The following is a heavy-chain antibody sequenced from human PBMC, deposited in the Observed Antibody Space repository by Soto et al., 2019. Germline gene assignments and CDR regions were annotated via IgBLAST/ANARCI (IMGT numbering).Heavy chain of an antibody. Sequence: PGGSLRLSCAASGFTLNNYFMSWVRQAPGKGLEWVANIKQDGSEIYYVDSVKGRFTISRDNAKNSPYLQMSGLRAEDTAVYYCARNWREDYYGMDVWGQGTTVTVSS. CDR2: IKQDGSEI. V-gene: IGHV3-7*03. CDR1: GFTLNNYF. J-gene: IGHJ6*02. CDR3: ARNWREDYYGMDV. D-gene: IGHD1-26*01.